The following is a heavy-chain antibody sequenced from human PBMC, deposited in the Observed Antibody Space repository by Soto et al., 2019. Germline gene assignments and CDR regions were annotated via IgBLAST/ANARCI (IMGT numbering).Heavy chain of an antibody. D-gene: IGHD3-3*01. V-gene: IGHV2-5*02. CDR1: GFSLSTSGVG. CDR2: IYWDDDK. CDR3: AHGANDFWSGYQSDAFDI. Sequence: QITLKESGPTLVKPTQTLTLTCTFSGFSLSTSGVGVGWIRQPPGKALEWLALIYWDDDKRYSPSLKSRLTITKDTSKNQLVLTMTNMDPVDTATYYCAHGANDFWSGYQSDAFDIWGQGTMVTVSS. J-gene: IGHJ3*02.